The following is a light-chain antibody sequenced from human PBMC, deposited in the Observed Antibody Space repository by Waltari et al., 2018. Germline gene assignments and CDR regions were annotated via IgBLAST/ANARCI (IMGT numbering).Light chain of an antibody. CDR2: ANR. CDR3: AAWDDSLNGYV. V-gene: IGLV1-40*01. Sequence: QSELTQPPSVSGAPGQTITISCTGTTSNPGAGYDVHWYQQLPGTAPKPLIYANRHRPSGVPDRFSGSKSGTSASLAISGLQSEDEADYYCAAWDDSLNGYVFGTGTKVTVL. CDR1: TSNPGAGYD. J-gene: IGLJ1*01.